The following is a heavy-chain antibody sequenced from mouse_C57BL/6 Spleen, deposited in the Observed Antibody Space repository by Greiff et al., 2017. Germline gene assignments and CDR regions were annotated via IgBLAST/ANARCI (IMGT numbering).Heavy chain of an antibody. Sequence: QVQLQQSGAELVKPGASVKISCKASGYAFSSYWMNWVKQRPGTGLEWIGQIYPGDGDTNYNGKFKGKATLTADKSSSTAYMQLSSLTSEDSAVYFCARWDTTVVEGFAYWGQGTLVTVSA. CDR2: IYPGDGDT. D-gene: IGHD1-1*01. V-gene: IGHV1-80*01. J-gene: IGHJ3*01. CDR1: GYAFSSYW. CDR3: ARWDTTVVEGFAY.